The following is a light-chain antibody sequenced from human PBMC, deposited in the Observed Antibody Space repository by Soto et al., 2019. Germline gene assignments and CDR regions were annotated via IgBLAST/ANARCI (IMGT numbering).Light chain of an antibody. CDR2: RNN. CDR3: AAWDDSLSAHV. Sequence: QSVLTQPPSASGTPGQRVTFSCSGSSSNIGSNYVFWYQHLPGTAPKLLIYRNNQRPSGVPDRFSGSKPGTSASLAISGLRSEDEADYYCAAWDDSLSAHVFGTGTKLTV. V-gene: IGLV1-47*01. J-gene: IGLJ1*01. CDR1: SSNIGSNY.